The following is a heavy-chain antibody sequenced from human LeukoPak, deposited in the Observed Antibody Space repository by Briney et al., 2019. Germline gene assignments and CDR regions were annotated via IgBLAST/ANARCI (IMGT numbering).Heavy chain of an antibody. V-gene: IGHV4-59*08. CDR1: GGSIIGHW. J-gene: IGHJ4*02. Sequence: SETLSLTCTVSGGSIIGHWWSWIRQPPGKGLEWIGDIFYSGSNNYNPSLKSRLSISLDTSKNQFSLKLSSVTAADTAMYYCARRNTAEASIDFWGQGTLVIASS. CDR2: IFYSGSN. CDR3: ARRNTAEASIDF. D-gene: IGHD2/OR15-2a*01.